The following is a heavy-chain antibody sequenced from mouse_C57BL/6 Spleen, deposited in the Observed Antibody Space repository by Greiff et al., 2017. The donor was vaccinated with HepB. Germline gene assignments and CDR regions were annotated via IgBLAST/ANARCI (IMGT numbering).Heavy chain of an antibody. D-gene: IGHD3-1*01. J-gene: IGHJ4*01. Sequence: VQLQESGAELVRPGASVTLSCKASGYTFTDYEMHWVKQTPVHGLEWIGAIDPETGGTAYSQKFKGKAILTADKSSSTAYMELRSLTSEDSAVYYCTSRGLMDYWGQGTSVTVSS. CDR3: TSRGLMDY. CDR2: IDPETGGT. V-gene: IGHV1-15*01. CDR1: GYTFTDYE.